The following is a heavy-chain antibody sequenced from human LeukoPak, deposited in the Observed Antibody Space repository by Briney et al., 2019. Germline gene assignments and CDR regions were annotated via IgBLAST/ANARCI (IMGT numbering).Heavy chain of an antibody. J-gene: IGHJ4*02. D-gene: IGHD3-22*01. Sequence: SETLSLTCTVSGGSISSYYWSWIRQPPGKGLEWIGYIYYSGSTNYNPSLKSRVTISVDTSKNQFSLKLSSVTAADTAVYYCARVRTYYYDSSGYYLDYWGQGTLVTVSS. CDR1: GGSISSYY. CDR3: ARVRTYYYDSSGYYLDY. CDR2: IYYSGST. V-gene: IGHV4-59*12.